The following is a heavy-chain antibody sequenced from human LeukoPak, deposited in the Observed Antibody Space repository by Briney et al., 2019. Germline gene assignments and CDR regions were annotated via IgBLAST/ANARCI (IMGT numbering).Heavy chain of an antibody. V-gene: IGHV4-59*01. Sequence: SETPSLTCAVYGGSFSGYYWSWIRQPPGKGLEWIGYIYYSGSTNYNPSLKSRVTISVDTSKNQFSLKLSSVTAADTAVYYCARDAGGSGYFDYWGQGTLVTVSS. D-gene: IGHD2-15*01. J-gene: IGHJ4*02. CDR3: ARDAGGSGYFDY. CDR1: GGSFSGYY. CDR2: IYYSGST.